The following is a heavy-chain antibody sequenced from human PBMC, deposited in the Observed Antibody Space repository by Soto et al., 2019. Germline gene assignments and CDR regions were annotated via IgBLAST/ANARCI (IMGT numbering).Heavy chain of an antibody. CDR2: NSAYNGNT. V-gene: IGHV1-18*01. D-gene: IGHD2-2*01. CDR1: GYTFTSYG. CDR3: ARAYCSSTSCYPYYYYGMDV. Sequence: GASVKVSCKASGYTFTSYGISWVRQAPGQRLEWMGWNSAYNGNTNYAQKLQGRVTMTTDTSTITAYMELRSLRSDDTAVYYCARAYCSSTSCYPYYYYGMDVWGQGTTLTVAS. J-gene: IGHJ6*02.